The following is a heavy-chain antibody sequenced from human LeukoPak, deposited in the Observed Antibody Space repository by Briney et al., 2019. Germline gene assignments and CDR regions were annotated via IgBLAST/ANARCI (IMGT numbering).Heavy chain of an antibody. V-gene: IGHV3-23*01. Sequence: GGSLRLSSAASGFTFSSYAMNWVRQAPGKGLEWVSGISGSGGSTYYADSVKGRFTISRDNSKNTLYLQMNSLRADDTAVYYWGKDLYGDHVVDYWGQGTLVTVSS. CDR2: ISGSGGST. D-gene: IGHD4-17*01. CDR1: GFTFSSYA. CDR3: GKDLYGDHVVDY. J-gene: IGHJ4*02.